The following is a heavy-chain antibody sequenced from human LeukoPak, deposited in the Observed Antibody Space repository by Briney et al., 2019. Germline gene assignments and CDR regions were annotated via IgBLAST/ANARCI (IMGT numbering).Heavy chain of an antibody. V-gene: IGHV4-59*08. CDR2: IYYSGST. CDR3: ARSRAAGTLQH. D-gene: IGHD6-13*01. J-gene: IGHJ1*01. Sequence: PSETLSLTCTVSGGSISSYYWSWIRQPPGKGLEWIGYIYYSGSTNYNPSLKSRVTISVDTSKNQFSLKLSSVTAADTAVYYCARSRAAGTLQHWGRGTLVTVSS. CDR1: GGSISSYY.